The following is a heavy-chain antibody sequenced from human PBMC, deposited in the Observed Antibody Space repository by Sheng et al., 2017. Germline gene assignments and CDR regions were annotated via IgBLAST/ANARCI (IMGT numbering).Heavy chain of an antibody. D-gene: IGHD3-22*01. Sequence: EVQLVESGGGLVQPGGSLRLSCAASGFTVSSNYMSWVRQAPGKGLEWVSVIYSGGSTYYADSVKGRFTISRDNSKNTLYLQMNSLRAEDTAVYYCARESLDYDSSGYYPFFDYWGQGTLVTVSS. CDR2: IYSGGST. J-gene: IGHJ4*02. CDR1: GFTVSSNY. CDR3: ARESLDYDSSGYYPFFDY. V-gene: IGHV3-66*01.